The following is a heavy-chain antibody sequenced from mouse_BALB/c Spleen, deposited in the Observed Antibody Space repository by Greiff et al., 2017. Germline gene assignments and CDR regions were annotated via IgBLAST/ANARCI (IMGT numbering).Heavy chain of an antibody. CDR2: INPSTGYT. J-gene: IGHJ4*01. Sequence: QVQLKESGAELAKPGASVKMSCKASGYTFTSYWMHWVKQRPGQGLEWIGYINPSTGYTEYNQKFKDKATLTADKSSSTAYMQLSSLTSEDSAVYYCAKYGNYRAMDYWGQGTSVTVSA. CDR1: GYTFTSYW. D-gene: IGHD2-10*02. CDR3: AKYGNYRAMDY. V-gene: IGHV1-7*01.